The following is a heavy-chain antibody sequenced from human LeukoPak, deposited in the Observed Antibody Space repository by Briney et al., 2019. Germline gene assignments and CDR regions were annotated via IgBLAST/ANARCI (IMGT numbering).Heavy chain of an antibody. CDR3: ARDQHTYYYGSGSYNWFDP. V-gene: IGHV4-59*01. D-gene: IGHD3-10*01. CDR1: GGSISSYY. Sequence: SETLSLTCTVSGGSISSYYWSWIRQPPGKGLEWIGYIYYSGSTNYNPSLKSRVTISVDTSKNQFSLKLSSVTAAHTAVYYCARDQHTYYYGSGSYNWFDPWGQGTLVTVSS. J-gene: IGHJ5*02. CDR2: IYYSGST.